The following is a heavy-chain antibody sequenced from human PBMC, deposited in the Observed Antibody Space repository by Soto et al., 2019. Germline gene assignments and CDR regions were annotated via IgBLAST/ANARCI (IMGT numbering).Heavy chain of an antibody. CDR3: ARGRGVVIPAGTPDAFDV. CDR2: ISAFNDYT. CDR1: GYTFNKYG. J-gene: IGHJ3*01. V-gene: IGHV1-18*01. Sequence: ASVKVSCKASGYTFNKYGFNWVRQAPGQGLEWMGRISAFNDYTNLAQKFQGRITLTTDASTDTAYMELQILRSDDTAMYYCARGRGVVIPAGTPDAFDVWGQGKMGTVSS. D-gene: IGHD6-13*01.